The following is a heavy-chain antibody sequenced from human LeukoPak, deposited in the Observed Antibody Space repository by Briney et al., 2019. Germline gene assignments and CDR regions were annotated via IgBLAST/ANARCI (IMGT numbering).Heavy chain of an antibody. J-gene: IGHJ3*02. CDR2: IYYSGST. D-gene: IGHD5-18*01. CDR3: ARHRGKYSPHDAFDI. CDR1: GGSISSSGYY. Sequence: SETLSLTCTVSGGSISSSGYYWGCIRQPPGKGLEWIGSIYYSGSTYYNPSLKSRVTISVDTSKNQFSLKLSSVTAADTAVYYCARHRGKYSPHDAFDIWGQGTMVTVSS. V-gene: IGHV4-39*01.